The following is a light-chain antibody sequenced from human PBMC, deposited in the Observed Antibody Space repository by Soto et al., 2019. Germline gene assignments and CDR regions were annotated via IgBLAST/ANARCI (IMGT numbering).Light chain of an antibody. J-gene: IGKJ1*01. V-gene: IGKV3-20*01. CDR2: GAS. CDR1: QSVSSSY. Sequence: EIVLTQSPGTLSLSPGERATLSCRASQSVSSSYLAWYQQKPGQAPRLLIYGASSRATGIPDRFSGSGSGTDFTLTISRLEPEEFAVYYCQQYGSSRVTFGQGTKVEIK. CDR3: QQYGSSRVT.